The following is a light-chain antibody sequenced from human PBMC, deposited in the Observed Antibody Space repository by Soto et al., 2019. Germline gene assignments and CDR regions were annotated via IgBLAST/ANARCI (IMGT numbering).Light chain of an antibody. J-gene: IGLJ1*01. CDR3: SSYTSSSLYV. V-gene: IGLV2-14*01. Sequence: QSALTQPASVSGSPGQSITISCTGKSREVGGYNYVSWYQQHPGKAPKLMIYDVSNRPSGVSNRFSGSKSGNTASLTISGLQAEDEADYYCSSYTSSSLYVFGTGTKVTVL. CDR2: DVS. CDR1: SREVGGYNY.